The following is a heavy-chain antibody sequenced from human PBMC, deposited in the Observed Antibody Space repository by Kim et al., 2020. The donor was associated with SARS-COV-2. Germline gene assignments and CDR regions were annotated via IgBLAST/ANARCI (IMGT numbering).Heavy chain of an antibody. Sequence: GGSLRLSCAASGFTFSSYAMHWVRQAPGKGLEYVSAITNNGGNTYYANSVKGRFTISRDNSKKTLYLQMDSLRPEDMAVYYCASWPRNYGVDVWGQGTTVTVSS. CDR1: GFTFSSYA. CDR2: ITNNGGNT. J-gene: IGHJ6*02. CDR3: ASWPRNYGVDV. V-gene: IGHV3-64*01.